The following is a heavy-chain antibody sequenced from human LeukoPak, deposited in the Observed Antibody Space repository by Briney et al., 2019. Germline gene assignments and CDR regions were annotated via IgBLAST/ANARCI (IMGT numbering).Heavy chain of an antibody. CDR3: AKEAYCSSTDCYIYFQH. CDR1: GFTFSSEA. D-gene: IGHD2-2*01. Sequence: PGRSLRLSCTVSGFTFSSEAMGWVRQLPGGGLEWVSTISPAGGTTYYAESVKGRFTISRDNSKSTLYLQMNSLRAEDTAVYYCAKEAYCSSTDCYIYFQHWGQGTLVTVSS. J-gene: IGHJ1*01. CDR2: ISPAGGTT. V-gene: IGHV3-23*01.